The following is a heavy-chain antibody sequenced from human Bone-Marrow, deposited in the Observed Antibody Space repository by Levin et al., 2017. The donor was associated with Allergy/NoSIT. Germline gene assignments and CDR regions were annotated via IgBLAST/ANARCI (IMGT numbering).Heavy chain of an antibody. D-gene: IGHD3-22*01. CDR1: GFTFSDYY. V-gene: IGHV3-11*01. CDR3: ARVTYYDSSGYYSH. CDR2: ISSAADII. Sequence: GGSPRLSCAASGFTFSDYYMSWIRQAPGKGLEWVSYISSAADIIYYADSVKGRFTISRDNAKNSLYLQMNSLRAEDTAVYYCARVTYYDSSGYYSHWGQGALVTVSS. J-gene: IGHJ4*02.